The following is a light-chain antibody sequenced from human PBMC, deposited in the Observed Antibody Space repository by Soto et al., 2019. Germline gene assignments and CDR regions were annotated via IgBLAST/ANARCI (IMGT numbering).Light chain of an antibody. J-gene: IGKJ4*01. CDR1: QSVGTT. V-gene: IGKV3-15*01. CDR3: PQYSTWLS. CDR2: GAS. Sequence: EIVMTQSPATLSVSPGERVTLSCRASQSVGTTLAWYQQKPGQPPRLLIRGASTRATGIPDRFGGSGSGTEFTVTISSLQSESFAVYYCPQYSTWLSFGGGTKVEIK.